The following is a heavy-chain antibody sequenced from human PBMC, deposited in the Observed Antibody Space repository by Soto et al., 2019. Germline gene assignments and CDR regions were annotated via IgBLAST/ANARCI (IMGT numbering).Heavy chain of an antibody. D-gene: IGHD1-7*01. V-gene: IGHV3-11*06. CDR2: ISSSSDYT. Sequence: QVQVVESGGGLVKPGGSLRLSCAASGFTFSDYYMNWIRQAPGKGLEWVSYISSSSDYTKYADSVKGRCTISRYNAKSSLYLQMNSLRAEYTAVYYCARGGVRGTTSRCQVYNWGKGTLVTVSS. J-gene: IGHJ4*02. CDR3: ARGGVRGTTSRCQVYN. CDR1: GFTFSDYY.